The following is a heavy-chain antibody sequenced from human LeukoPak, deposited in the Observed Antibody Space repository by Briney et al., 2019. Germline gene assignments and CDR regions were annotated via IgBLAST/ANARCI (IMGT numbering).Heavy chain of an antibody. V-gene: IGHV1-2*06. CDR2: INPNSGGT. CDR1: GYTFTGYY. CDR3: ASNYYGSGSYRLGH. D-gene: IGHD3-10*01. J-gene: IGHJ4*02. Sequence: ASVKVSSKASGYTFTGYYMHWVRQAPGQGLEWMGRINPNSGGTNYAQKFQGRVTMTRDTSISTAYMELSRLRSDDTAVYYCASNYYGSGSYRLGHWGQGTLVTVSS.